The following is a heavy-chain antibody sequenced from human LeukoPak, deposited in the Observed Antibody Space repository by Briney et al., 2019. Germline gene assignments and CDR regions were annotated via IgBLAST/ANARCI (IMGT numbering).Heavy chain of an antibody. V-gene: IGHV3-30*02. D-gene: IGHD3-10*01. CDR1: GITLSRYG. CDR3: ASPRYGSGSYYN. J-gene: IGHJ4*02. Sequence: GGSLRLSCAASGITLSRYGIHWVRQAPGKGLEWVAFIRYDGSNKYYADSVKGRFTISRDNSKNTLYLQMNSLRAEDTAVYYCASPRYGSGSYYNWGQGTLVTVSS. CDR2: IRYDGSNK.